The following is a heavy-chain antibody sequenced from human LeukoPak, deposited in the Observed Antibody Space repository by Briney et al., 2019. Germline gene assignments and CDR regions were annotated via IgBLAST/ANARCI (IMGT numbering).Heavy chain of an antibody. D-gene: IGHD3-10*01. CDR3: ASLTMVRGVTGP. Sequence: SETLSLTCAVYGGSFSGYYWSWIRQPPGKGLEWIGEINHSGSTNYNPSLKSRVTISVDTSKNQFSLKLSSVTAADTAVYYCASLTMVRGVTGPWGQATLVTVSS. CDR2: INHSGST. V-gene: IGHV4-34*01. CDR1: GGSFSGYY. J-gene: IGHJ5*02.